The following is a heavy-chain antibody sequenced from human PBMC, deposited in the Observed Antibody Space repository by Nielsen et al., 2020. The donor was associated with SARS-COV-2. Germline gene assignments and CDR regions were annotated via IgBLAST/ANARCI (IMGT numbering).Heavy chain of an antibody. CDR3: ARWGSTTCPDAFDI. CDR1: GFTFDDYG. V-gene: IGHV3-20*04. Sequence: GESLKISCAASGFTFDDYGMSWVRQAPGKGLEWVSGINWNGGSTGYADSVKGRFTISRHNSKNTLFLQMDSLRPEDTAVYYCARWGSTTCPDAFDIWGQGTMVTVSS. CDR2: INWNGGST. D-gene: IGHD1-1*01. J-gene: IGHJ3*02.